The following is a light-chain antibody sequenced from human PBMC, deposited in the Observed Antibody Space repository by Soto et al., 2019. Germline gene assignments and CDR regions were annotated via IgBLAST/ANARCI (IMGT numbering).Light chain of an antibody. J-gene: IGLJ2*01. Sequence: QSVLTQPPSASRTPGQRVTISCSGSNSNIGSNTVNWYQHLPGTAPELLIYSNHHRPSGVPDRFSASKSGTSASLAISGLQSEDEADYYCSTWDDSLNGVVFGGGTKVTVL. CDR1: NSNIGSNT. V-gene: IGLV1-44*01. CDR3: STWDDSLNGVV. CDR2: SNH.